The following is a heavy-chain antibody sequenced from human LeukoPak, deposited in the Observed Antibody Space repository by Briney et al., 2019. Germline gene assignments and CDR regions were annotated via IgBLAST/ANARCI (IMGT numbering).Heavy chain of an antibody. J-gene: IGHJ4*02. CDR2: IYPGDSDT. CDR1: GYSFTSYW. V-gene: IGHV5-51*01. CDR3: ARLMGSYYYDSSGYYYFDY. D-gene: IGHD3-22*01. Sequence: GESLKISCKGSGYSFTSYWIGWVRQMPGKGLEWMGIIYPGDSDTRYGPSFQGQVTISADKSISTAYLQWSSLKASDTAMYYCARLMGSYYYDSSGYYYFDYWGQGTLVTVSS.